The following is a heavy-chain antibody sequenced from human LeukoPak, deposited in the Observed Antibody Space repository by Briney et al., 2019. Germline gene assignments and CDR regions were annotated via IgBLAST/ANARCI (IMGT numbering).Heavy chain of an antibody. V-gene: IGHV4-34*01. J-gene: IGHJ5*02. Sequence: PSETLSLTCAVYGGSFSGYYWSWIRQPPGKGLEWIGEINHSGSTNYNPSLKSRVTISVDTSKNQFSLKLSSVTAADTAVCYCASGPPQKWFDPWGQGTLVTVSS. CDR3: ASGPPQKWFDP. CDR1: GGSFSGYY. CDR2: INHSGST.